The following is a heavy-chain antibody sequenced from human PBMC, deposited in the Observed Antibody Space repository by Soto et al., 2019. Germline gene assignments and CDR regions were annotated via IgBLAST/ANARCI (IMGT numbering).Heavy chain of an antibody. CDR1: GFTFSSYE. J-gene: IGHJ3*02. Sequence: PGGSLRLSCAASGFTFSSYEMNWVRQAPGKGLEWVSYISSSGSTIYYADSVKGRFTISRDNAKNSLYLQMNSLRAEDTAVYYCAREDYYDSSGYYGVDAFDIWGQGTMVTVSS. V-gene: IGHV3-48*03. D-gene: IGHD3-22*01. CDR2: ISSSGSTI. CDR3: AREDYYDSSGYYGVDAFDI.